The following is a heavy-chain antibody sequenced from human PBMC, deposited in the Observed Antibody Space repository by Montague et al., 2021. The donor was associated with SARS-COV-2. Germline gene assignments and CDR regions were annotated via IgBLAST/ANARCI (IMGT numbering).Heavy chain of an antibody. CDR1: GFTFSSYW. Sequence: SLSLSRSASGFTFSSYWMSWVRQTPGKGLEWVANIKPDGGEKHYVDSVKGRFTISRDNAKNSLNLQMDSLRAEDTALYYCARDSRIVGATGGMDVWGQGTTVIVSS. J-gene: IGHJ6*02. D-gene: IGHD1-26*01. CDR3: ARDSRIVGATGGMDV. V-gene: IGHV3-7*03. CDR2: IKPDGGEK.